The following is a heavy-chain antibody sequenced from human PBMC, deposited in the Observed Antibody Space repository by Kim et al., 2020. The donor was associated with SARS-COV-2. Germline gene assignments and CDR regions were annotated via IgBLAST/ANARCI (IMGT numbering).Heavy chain of an antibody. CDR1: GINFSYYY. Sequence: GGSLRLSCAASGINFSYYYMSWIRQAPGKGLEWVSYISSSGTYTKYADSLKGRFTISRDNAENSLYLEMNSLRAEDTAVYYCVRVAVGASSWYYFDSWGPEPRVTVS. V-gene: IGHV3-11*05. D-gene: IGHD6-13*01. J-gene: IGHJ4*02. CDR2: ISSSGTYT. CDR3: VRVAVGASSWYYFDS.